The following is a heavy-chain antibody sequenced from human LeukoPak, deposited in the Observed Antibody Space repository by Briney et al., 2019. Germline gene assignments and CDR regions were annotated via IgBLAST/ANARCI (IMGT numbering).Heavy chain of an antibody. Sequence: PGGSLRLSCAASGLTFRSYEMNWVRQAPGKGLEWVSYITSSGNTIYYADSGKGRFTISRDNAKNSLYLEMNSLRADDTAVYYCARANYYDISGYDYWGQGTLVTVSS. V-gene: IGHV3-48*03. D-gene: IGHD3-22*01. J-gene: IGHJ4*02. CDR1: GLTFRSYE. CDR2: ITSSGNTI. CDR3: ARANYYDISGYDY.